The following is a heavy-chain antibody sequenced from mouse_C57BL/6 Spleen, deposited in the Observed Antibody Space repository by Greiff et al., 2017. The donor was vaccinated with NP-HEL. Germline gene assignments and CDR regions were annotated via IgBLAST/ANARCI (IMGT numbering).Heavy chain of an antibody. Sequence: QVQLKESGPGLVQPSQSLSITCTVSGFSLTSYGVHWVRQSPGKGLEWLGVIWSGGSTDYNAAFISRLSISKDNSKSQVFFKMNSLQADDTAIYYCARNSNWDGAWFAYWGQGTLVTVSA. CDR3: ARNSNWDGAWFAY. CDR1: GFSLTSYG. V-gene: IGHV2-2*01. D-gene: IGHD4-1*01. J-gene: IGHJ3*01. CDR2: IWSGGST.